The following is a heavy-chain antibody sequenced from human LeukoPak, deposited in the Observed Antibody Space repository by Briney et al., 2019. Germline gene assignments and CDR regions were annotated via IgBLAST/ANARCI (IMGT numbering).Heavy chain of an antibody. V-gene: IGHV4-30-2*01. J-gene: IGHJ5*02. CDR2: IYHSGST. CDR1: GGSISSGANY. CDR3: AREIDWFDP. Sequence: SQTLSLTCTVSGGSISSGANYWSWIRQPPGKGLEWIGYIYHSGSTYYDPSLKSRVTISVDRSKNQFSLKLSSVTAADTAVYYCAREIDWFDPWGQGTLVTVSS.